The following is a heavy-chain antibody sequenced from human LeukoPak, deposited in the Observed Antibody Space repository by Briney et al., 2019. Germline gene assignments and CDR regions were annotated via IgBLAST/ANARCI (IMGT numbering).Heavy chain of an antibody. V-gene: IGHV3-23*01. Sequence: QSGGSLRLSCAASGFPFSSYAMSWVRQAPGKGLEWVSIIFGADKNTTYYADSVKGRFTVSRDNSKNTLDLQMTDLRPEDTAIYYCAKRNTMVRGGPCFDYWGQGILVAVSS. D-gene: IGHD3-10*01. CDR3: AKRNTMVRGGPCFDY. CDR1: GFPFSSYA. J-gene: IGHJ4*02. CDR2: IFGADKNTT.